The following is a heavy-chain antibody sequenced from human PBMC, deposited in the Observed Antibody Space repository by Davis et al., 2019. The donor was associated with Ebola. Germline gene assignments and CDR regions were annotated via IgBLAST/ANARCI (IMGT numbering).Heavy chain of an antibody. CDR1: GFTFSSYA. CDR2: ISGSGGTT. J-gene: IGHJ4*02. D-gene: IGHD6-19*01. V-gene: IGHV3-23*01. Sequence: GESLLISCAASGFTFSSYAMTWVRQAPGKGLEWVSAISGSGGTTYYAASVKGRFTISRHNSKNTVSLQMNSLRAEDTAVYYCVRDLLGLAGLDCWGQGTLVIVSS. CDR3: VRDLLGLAGLDC.